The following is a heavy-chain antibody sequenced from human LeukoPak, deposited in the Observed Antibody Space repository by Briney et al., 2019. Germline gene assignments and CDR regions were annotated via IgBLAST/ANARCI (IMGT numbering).Heavy chain of an antibody. J-gene: IGHJ4*02. CDR2: VNNDGSSA. D-gene: IGHD4-11*01. V-gene: IGHV3-74*01. CDR3: VPGGLPYFDY. CDR1: GFSLSNHW. Sequence: PGGSLRLSCAASGFSLSNHWMNWVRQTPGKGLVWISRVNNDGSSASYADPVKGRFTNSRDNAKNSLYLQMNNLRAEDTAVYYCVPGGLPYFDYWGQGTLVTVSS.